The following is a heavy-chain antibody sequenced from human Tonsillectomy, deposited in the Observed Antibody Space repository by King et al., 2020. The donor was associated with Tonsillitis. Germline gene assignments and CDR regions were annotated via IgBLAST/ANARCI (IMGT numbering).Heavy chain of an antibody. Sequence: QLQESGPGLVKPSQTLSLTCTVSGGSISSGSYYWNWIRQPAGKGLEWMGHIYISGSTSYNPSLKSRVTVSADSSKNQFSLKLSSVTAADTAVYFCARERLLAGTVDVFDIWGQGTMVSVSS. D-gene: IGHD6-19*01. CDR1: GGSISSGSYY. CDR3: ARERLLAGTVDVFDI. V-gene: IGHV4-61*02. CDR2: IYISGST. J-gene: IGHJ3*02.